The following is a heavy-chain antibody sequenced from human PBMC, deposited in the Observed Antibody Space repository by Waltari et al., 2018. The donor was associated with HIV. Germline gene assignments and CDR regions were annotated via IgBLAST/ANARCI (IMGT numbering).Heavy chain of an antibody. Sequence: QVQLQQSGPGLVKPSQTLSLTCAISGDSVSSNSAAWNWIRQSPSRGLEWLGRTYYRSKWYNDYAVSVKSRITINPATSKNQFSLQLNSVTPEDTAVYYCARTPVYYYDSSGYYFYYYYGMDVWGQGTTVTVSS. D-gene: IGHD3-22*01. CDR3: ARTPVYYYDSSGYYFYYYYGMDV. CDR2: TYYRSKWYN. CDR1: GDSVSSNSAA. J-gene: IGHJ6*02. V-gene: IGHV6-1*01.